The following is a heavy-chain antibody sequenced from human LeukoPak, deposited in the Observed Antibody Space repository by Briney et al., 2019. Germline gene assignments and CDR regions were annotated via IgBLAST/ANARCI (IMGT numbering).Heavy chain of an antibody. D-gene: IGHD1-26*01. CDR2: IKQDGSEK. Sequence: GGSLRLSCAASGFTFSRYWMSWVPQAPGKGLECVANIKQDGSEKYYVDSVKGRFTISRDNAKNSLYLQMSSLRAEDTAVYYCARGLSGNTFYFDYWGQGTLVTVSS. J-gene: IGHJ4*02. CDR1: GFTFSRYW. V-gene: IGHV3-7*01. CDR3: ARGLSGNTFYFDY.